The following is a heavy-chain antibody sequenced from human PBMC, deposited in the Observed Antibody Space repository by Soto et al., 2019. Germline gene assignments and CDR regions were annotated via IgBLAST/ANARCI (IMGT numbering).Heavy chain of an antibody. J-gene: IGHJ4*02. CDR2: TRHDGTNK. Sequence: QVQLVQSGGGVVQRGGSLRLSCATSGFTFSNYGMHWVRMAPGKGLEWVAVTRHDGTNKYYADSVKGRCTITRDNSKNTEHLQINSLRGEDTAVYYCARDLSGPLDYWGQGTLVTVSS. CDR3: ARDLSGPLDY. CDR1: GFTFSNYG. V-gene: IGHV3-33*01.